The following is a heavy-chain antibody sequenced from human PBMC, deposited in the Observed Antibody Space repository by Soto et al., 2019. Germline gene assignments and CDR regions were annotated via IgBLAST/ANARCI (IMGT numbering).Heavy chain of an antibody. CDR2: IIPLLGMA. Sequence: QVQLVQSGAEVKKPGSSVKVSCKASGGTFSSYTITWVRQAPGQGLEWMGRIIPLLGMANYAQKFQGRVPITTDKFTSTDYMELSSLSSEDTAVYYCARLPRDYGDYVMDYMDVWGKGTTVTVS. CDR1: GGTFSSYT. J-gene: IGHJ6*03. CDR3: ARLPRDYGDYVMDYMDV. D-gene: IGHD4-17*01. V-gene: IGHV1-69*02.